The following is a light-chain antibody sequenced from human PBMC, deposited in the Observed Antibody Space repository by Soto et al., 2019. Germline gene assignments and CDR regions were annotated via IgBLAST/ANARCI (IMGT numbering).Light chain of an antibody. J-gene: IGKJ5*01. CDR2: AAS. CDR3: HQLNSYPIT. Sequence: DIQLTQSPSFLSASVGDRVTITCRASQGISSYLAWYQQNPGEAPRVLIYAASTLQSGVPSRFSGSGSGTEFSLTISSLQPEDSATYYCHQLNSYPITFGQGTRLEIK. CDR1: QGISSY. V-gene: IGKV1-9*01.